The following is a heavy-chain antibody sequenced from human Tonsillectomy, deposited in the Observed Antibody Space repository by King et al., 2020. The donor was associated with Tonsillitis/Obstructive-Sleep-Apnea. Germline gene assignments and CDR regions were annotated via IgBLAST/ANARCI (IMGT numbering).Heavy chain of an antibody. J-gene: IGHJ3*02. CDR3: AKAQLRFLEWGAFDI. Sequence: VQLQESGPGLVKPSETLSLTCTVSGGSISSYYWSWIRQPPGKGLEWIGYIYYSGSTNYNPSLKSRVTISVDTSKNQFSLKLSSVTAADTAVYYCAKAQLRFLEWGAFDIWGQGTMVTVSS. CDR2: IYYSGST. D-gene: IGHD3-3*01. V-gene: IGHV4-59*01. CDR1: GGSISSYY.